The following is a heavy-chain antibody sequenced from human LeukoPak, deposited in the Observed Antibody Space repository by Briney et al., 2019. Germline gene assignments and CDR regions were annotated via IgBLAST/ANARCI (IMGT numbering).Heavy chain of an antibody. J-gene: IGHJ4*02. CDR2: IYSGGST. CDR3: AREPNYYDSSGYPDY. V-gene: IGHV3-66*01. Sequence: GGSLRLSCAASGFTVSSNYMSWVRQAPGKGLEWVSVIYSGGSTYYADSVKGRFTISRDNSKNTLYLQMNSLRAEDTAVYYCAREPNYYDSSGYPDYWGQGTLVTVSS. CDR1: GFTVSSNY. D-gene: IGHD3-22*01.